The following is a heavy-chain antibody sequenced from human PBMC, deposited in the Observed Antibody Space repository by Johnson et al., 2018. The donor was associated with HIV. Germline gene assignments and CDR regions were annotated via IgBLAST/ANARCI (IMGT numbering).Heavy chain of an antibody. J-gene: IGHJ3*02. V-gene: IGHV3-66*01. D-gene: IGHD4-23*01. CDR3: ARDFNSGSPDGAFDI. Sequence: EQLVESGGGLVQPGGSLRLSCAASGFTFSSYAMHWVRQAPGKGLEWVSVIYSGGSTYYADSVKGRFTISRDNSKNTLYLQMNSLRAEDTAVYYCARDFNSGSPDGAFDIWGQGTMVTVSS. CDR2: IYSGGST. CDR1: GFTFSSYA.